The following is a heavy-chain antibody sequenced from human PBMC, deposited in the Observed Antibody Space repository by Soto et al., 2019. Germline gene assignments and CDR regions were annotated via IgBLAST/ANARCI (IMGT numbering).Heavy chain of an antibody. CDR2: IKQDGSER. CDR1: GFTFGDYL. D-gene: IGHD2-21*01. V-gene: IGHV3-7*01. J-gene: IGHJ5*02. Sequence: GGSRRLFCPASGFTFGDYLMSWVPQAPGKGPEWVANIKQDGSERNYVDSVKGRFTSSRDNAENSLYLQMNSLRVEDTGVYYCASARHIGPWGQGTLVTVPS. CDR3: ASARHIGP.